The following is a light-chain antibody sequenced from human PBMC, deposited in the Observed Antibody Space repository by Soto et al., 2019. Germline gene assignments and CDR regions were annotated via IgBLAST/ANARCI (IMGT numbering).Light chain of an antibody. CDR3: QHYNSYSEA. J-gene: IGKJ1*01. V-gene: IGKV1-5*03. CDR1: QTISSW. Sequence: SQMTQSPSTLSGSAGARVTITCRASQTISSWLAWYQQKPGKAPKLLIYKASTLKSGVPSRFSGSGSGTEFTLTISSLQPDDFATYYCQHYNSYSEAFGQGTKVDIK. CDR2: KAS.